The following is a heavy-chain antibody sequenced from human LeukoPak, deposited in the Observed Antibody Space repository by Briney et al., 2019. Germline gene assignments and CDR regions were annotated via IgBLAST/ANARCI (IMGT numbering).Heavy chain of an antibody. CDR3: ARDAGEPVTGDAFDI. D-gene: IGHD4-11*01. V-gene: IGHV3-30-3*01. Sequence: GGSLRLSCAASGFTFSSYAMHWVRQAPGKGLEWVAVISYDGSNKYYADSVKGRFTISRDNSKNTPYLQMNSLRAEDTAVYYCARDAGEPVTGDAFDIWGQGTMVTVSS. J-gene: IGHJ3*02. CDR2: ISYDGSNK. CDR1: GFTFSSYA.